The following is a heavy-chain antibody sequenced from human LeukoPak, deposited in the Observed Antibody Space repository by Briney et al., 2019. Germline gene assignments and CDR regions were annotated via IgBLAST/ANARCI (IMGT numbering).Heavy chain of an antibody. Sequence: SVKVSCKASGGTFSSYAISWVRQAPGQGLEWMGRIIPSLGIPNYAQKIQGRVTITADKSTSTVYMELSSLRSEDTAVYYCARDQTITLVGMWSFDYWGQGTLLTVSS. CDR1: GGTFSSYA. V-gene: IGHV1-69*04. CDR3: ARDQTITLVGMWSFDY. CDR2: IIPSLGIP. J-gene: IGHJ4*02. D-gene: IGHD3-16*01.